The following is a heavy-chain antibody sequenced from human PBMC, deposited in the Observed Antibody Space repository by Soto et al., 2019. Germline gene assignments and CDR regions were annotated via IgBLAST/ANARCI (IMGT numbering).Heavy chain of an antibody. V-gene: IGHV3-23*01. CDR3: ATDQLLAVTGLHDYYYYGRDV. CDR2: ISGSGGST. J-gene: IGHJ6*02. CDR1: GFTFSSYA. Sequence: EVQLLESGGGLVQPAGSLRLSCAASGFTFSSYAMSWVRQAPGNGLEWVSAISGSGGSTYYADSVKGRFTISRDNSKNELYLQMIILRAEDTAVYCCATDQLLAVTGLHDYYYYGRDVWGQGTTVRVS. D-gene: IGHD1-20*01.